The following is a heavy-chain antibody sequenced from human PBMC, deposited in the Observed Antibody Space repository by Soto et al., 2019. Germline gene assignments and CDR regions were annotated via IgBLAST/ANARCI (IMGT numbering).Heavy chain of an antibody. D-gene: IGHD6-19*01. V-gene: IGHV3-48*02. CDR1: GFTFSDYS. CDR3: ARGDFSIGGWSAEFFQH. Sequence: GSLSLSCAASGFTFSDYSMNWVRQAPGQGLEWVAYISSSGSTIFYADSVKGRFTISRDNAKNSLYLQMNSLRDEDTAVFYCARGDFSIGGWSAEFFQHWGQGTLVTVSS. J-gene: IGHJ1*01. CDR2: ISSSGSTI.